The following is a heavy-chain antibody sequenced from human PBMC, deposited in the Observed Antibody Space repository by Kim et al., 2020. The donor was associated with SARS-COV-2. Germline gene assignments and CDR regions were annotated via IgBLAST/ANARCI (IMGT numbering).Heavy chain of an antibody. CDR1: GFTFSTYA. CDR2: ISSTSTTI. CDR3: ARDPGGSSWGFDY. V-gene: IGHV3-48*02. Sequence: GGSLRLSCPASGFTFSTYAMNWVRQAPGKGLEWVSYISSTSTTIYYADSVKGRFTISRDNAKNSLYLQMNSLRDEDTAVYYCARDPGGSSWGFDYWGQGTLVTVSS. J-gene: IGHJ4*02. D-gene: IGHD6-13*01.